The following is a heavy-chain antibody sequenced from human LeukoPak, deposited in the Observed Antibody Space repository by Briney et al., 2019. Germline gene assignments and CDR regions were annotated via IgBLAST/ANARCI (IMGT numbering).Heavy chain of an antibody. V-gene: IGHV3-48*01. CDR2: ISFGGTST. J-gene: IGHJ4*02. D-gene: IGHD3/OR15-3a*01. CDR3: VRAYNKNAYGYDF. CDR1: GFTFSDNN. Sequence: GGSLRLSCAVSGFTFSDNNMIWVRQPPGKGGGCISYISFGGTSTYYADSVKGRLTIFRDNAKNSLYLQMNSLGAEDTSVYYCVRAYNKNAYGYDFWGQGTLVTVSS.